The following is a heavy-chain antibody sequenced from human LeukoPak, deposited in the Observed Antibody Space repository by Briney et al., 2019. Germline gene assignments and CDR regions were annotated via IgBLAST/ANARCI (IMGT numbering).Heavy chain of an antibody. CDR3: ARAPAYGYIFTVDY. CDR2: INHSGST. V-gene: IGHV4-34*01. CDR1: GGPFSGYY. J-gene: IGHJ4*02. Sequence: SETLSLTCAVYGGPFSGYYWSWIRQPLGKGLEWIGEINHSGSTNYNPSLKSRVTISVDTSKNQFSLRLSSVTAADTAVYYCARAPAYGYIFTVDYWGQGTLVTVSS. D-gene: IGHD5-18*01.